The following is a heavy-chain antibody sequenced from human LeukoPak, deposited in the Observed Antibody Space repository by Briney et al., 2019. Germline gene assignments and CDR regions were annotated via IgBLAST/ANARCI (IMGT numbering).Heavy chain of an antibody. Sequence: ASVKVSCTASGYTFTRYYIHWVRQAPGQGLEWMGLIDPSGGSTNSAQKFQGRLTVTRDTSPTAVYMELSSLRSEDTAVYYCARAYNWNDRFDYWGQGTLVTVSS. D-gene: IGHD1-20*01. CDR3: ARAYNWNDRFDY. J-gene: IGHJ4*02. V-gene: IGHV1-46*01. CDR1: GYTFTRYY. CDR2: IDPSGGST.